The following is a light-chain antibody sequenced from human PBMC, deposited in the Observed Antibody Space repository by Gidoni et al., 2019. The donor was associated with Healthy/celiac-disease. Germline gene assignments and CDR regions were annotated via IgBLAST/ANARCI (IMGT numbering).Light chain of an antibody. Sequence: QSVLTQPPSVSGAPGQRVTITCTGSSTNIGSVYDVHWYQQLPGTAPKLLIYGNSTRPSGVPDRFSGSKSGTSASLAITGLQAEDEADYYCQSYDSSLSGSLFGGGTKLTVL. CDR1: STNIGSVYD. CDR3: QSYDSSLSGSL. CDR2: GNS. V-gene: IGLV1-40*01. J-gene: IGLJ2*01.